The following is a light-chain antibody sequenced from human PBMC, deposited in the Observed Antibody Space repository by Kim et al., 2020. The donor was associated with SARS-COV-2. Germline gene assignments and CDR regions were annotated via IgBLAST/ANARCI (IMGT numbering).Light chain of an antibody. CDR1: ESVISSD. V-gene: IGKV3-20*01. CDR2: GAP. CDR3: QQYGSSQFT. Sequence: SPGERATPSPRASESVISSDLASCQQKPGQAPRLLIYGAPSRPTGIPDRVSGSGSGTDFTLTISRLEPEDFAVYYCQQYGSSQFTFGPGTKVDIK. J-gene: IGKJ3*01.